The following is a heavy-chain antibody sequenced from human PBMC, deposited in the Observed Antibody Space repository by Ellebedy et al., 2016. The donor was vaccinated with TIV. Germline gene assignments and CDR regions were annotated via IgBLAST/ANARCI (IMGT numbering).Heavy chain of an antibody. CDR1: GGSISSSSYY. CDR2: IYYSGST. Sequence: SETLSLTXTVSGGSISSSSYYWGWIRQPPGKGLEWIGSIYYSGSTYYNPSLKSRVTISVDTSKNQFSLKLSSVTAADTAVYYCARVNGGYVDDYWGQGTLVTVSS. J-gene: IGHJ4*02. V-gene: IGHV4-39*01. D-gene: IGHD2-8*01. CDR3: ARVNGGYVDDY.